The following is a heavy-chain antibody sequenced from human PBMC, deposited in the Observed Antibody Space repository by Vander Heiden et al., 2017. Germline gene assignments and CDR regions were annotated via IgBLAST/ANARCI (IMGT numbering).Heavy chain of an antibody. CDR2: IYSGGTT. CDR1: GFTVSSRY. D-gene: IGHD1-20*01. CDR3: ARLLTGLRAFDY. Sequence: EVQLVESGGGLVQPGGSLNLSCAASGFTVSSRYMSWVRQAPGKGREWVSIIYSGGTTSYADSVRGRFTISRDNSKNTLYLQMNSLRAEDTAMYYCARLLTGLRAFDYWGQGSLVTVSS. J-gene: IGHJ4*02. V-gene: IGHV3-53*01.